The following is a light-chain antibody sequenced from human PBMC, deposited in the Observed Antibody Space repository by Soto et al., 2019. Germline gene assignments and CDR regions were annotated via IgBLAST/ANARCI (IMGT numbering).Light chain of an antibody. Sequence: EIVLTQSPGTLSLSPGERATLSCRASQSVSSSYLAWYQQKPGQAPRLLIYGASSRATGIPDRFSGSGSGKDFTLNISRLEPEDFAVYYCQQYGSAPKYTCGQGTKLEIK. V-gene: IGKV3-20*01. J-gene: IGKJ2*01. CDR2: GAS. CDR1: QSVSSSY. CDR3: QQYGSAPKYT.